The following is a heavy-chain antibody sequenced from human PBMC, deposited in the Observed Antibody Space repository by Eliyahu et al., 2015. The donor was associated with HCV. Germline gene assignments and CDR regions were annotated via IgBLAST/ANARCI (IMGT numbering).Heavy chain of an antibody. D-gene: IGHD6-19*01. CDR2: IYTSGRN. J-gene: IGHJ4*02. Sequence: TVSGGSVSSYYWSWIRQPAGKGLEWIGRIYTSGRNNYNPSLKSRVTMSVDTSKNQVSLKMTSVTAADTAVYYCANEVRVAGNFDSWGQGTLVTVSS. CDR3: ANEVRVAGNFDS. CDR1: GGSVSSYY. V-gene: IGHV4-4*07.